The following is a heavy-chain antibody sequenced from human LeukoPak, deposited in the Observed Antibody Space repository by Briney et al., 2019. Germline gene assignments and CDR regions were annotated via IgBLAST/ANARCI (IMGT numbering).Heavy chain of an antibody. CDR3: ARDHPGMGVIETYDGWFDP. D-gene: IGHD5-12*01. J-gene: IGHJ5*02. Sequence: GGSLRLSCAASGFTFSSYWMHWVRQAPGKGLVWVSRINSDGSSTSYADSVKGRFTISRDNAKNTLYLQMNSLRAEDTAVYYCARDHPGMGVIETYDGWFDPWGQGTLVTVSS. CDR2: INSDGSST. CDR1: GFTFSSYW. V-gene: IGHV3-74*01.